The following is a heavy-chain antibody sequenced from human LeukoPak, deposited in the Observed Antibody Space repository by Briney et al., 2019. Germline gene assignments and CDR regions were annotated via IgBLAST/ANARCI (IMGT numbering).Heavy chain of an antibody. CDR3: ARVRGSGSNVLDY. Sequence: ASVKVSCEASGYTFTGYYMHWVRQAPGQGLEWMGWINPNSGGTNYAQKFQGRVTMTRDTSISTAYMELSRLRSDDTAVYYCARVRGSGSNVLDYWGQGTLVTVS. J-gene: IGHJ4*02. D-gene: IGHD3-10*01. CDR1: GYTFTGYY. V-gene: IGHV1-2*02. CDR2: INPNSGGT.